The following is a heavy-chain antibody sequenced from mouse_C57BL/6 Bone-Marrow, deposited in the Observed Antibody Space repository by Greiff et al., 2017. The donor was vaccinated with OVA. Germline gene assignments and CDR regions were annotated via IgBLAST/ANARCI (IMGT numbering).Heavy chain of an antibody. CDR1: GYTFTSYW. CDR3: ATAY. Sequence: QVQLQQPGAELVRPGYSVKLSCTASGYTFTSYWMEWVRQRPGQGLEWIGNICTSDSATHYNQKFKNQATLTVHKSSITAFMQISSLTSEESVVYNCATAYWGPGTTLTVSS. J-gene: IGHJ2*01. V-gene: IGHV1-61*01. CDR2: ICTSDSAT.